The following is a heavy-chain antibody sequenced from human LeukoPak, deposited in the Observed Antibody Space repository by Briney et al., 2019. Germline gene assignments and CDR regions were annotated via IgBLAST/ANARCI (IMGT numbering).Heavy chain of an antibody. D-gene: IGHD5-24*01. CDR3: ARDRDGYNI. Sequence: SGTLSLTCTVSGGSISSHYWSWIRQPPGKGLEWIGYIYYSGSTNYNPSLKSRVTTSVDTSKNHFSLKLSSVTAADTAVYYCARDRDGYNIWGQGTLVTVSS. V-gene: IGHV4-59*11. J-gene: IGHJ4*02. CDR2: IYYSGST. CDR1: GGSISSHY.